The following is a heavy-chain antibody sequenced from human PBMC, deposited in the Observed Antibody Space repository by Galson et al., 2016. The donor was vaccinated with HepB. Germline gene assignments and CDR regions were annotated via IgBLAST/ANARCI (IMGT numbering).Heavy chain of an antibody. Sequence: SETLSLTCTVSGGSISSYYWSWIRQPPGKGLEWIGYIYYSGSTNYNPSLKSRVTISVDTSKKQFSLKLSSATAADAAVDYWARDNQRLTTVVGVQTMYYYGMDVWGKGTTVTVSS. D-gene: IGHD3-16*01. V-gene: IGHV4-59*12. J-gene: IGHJ6*04. CDR2: IYYSGST. CDR1: GGSISSYY. CDR3: ARDNQRLTTVVGVQTMYYYGMDV.